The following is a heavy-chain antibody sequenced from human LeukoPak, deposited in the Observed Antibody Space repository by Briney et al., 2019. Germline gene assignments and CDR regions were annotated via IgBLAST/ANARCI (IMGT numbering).Heavy chain of an antibody. V-gene: IGHV4-59*12. J-gene: IGHJ5*02. CDR1: GGSINSYY. D-gene: IGHD2-2*01. CDR2: IFSSGST. Sequence: SETLSLTCTVSGGSINSYYWSWIRQPPGKGLEWIGNIFSSGSTNYNPSLKSRVTISVDTSKNQFSLKLSSVTAADTAVYYCAREGEPYCSSTSCYRNNWFDPWGQGTLVTVSS. CDR3: AREGEPYCSSTSCYRNNWFDP.